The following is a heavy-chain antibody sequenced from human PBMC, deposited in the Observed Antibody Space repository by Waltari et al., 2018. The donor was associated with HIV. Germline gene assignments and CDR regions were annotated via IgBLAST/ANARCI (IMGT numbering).Heavy chain of an antibody. CDR3: ARFTIFGVVNRYYFDY. CDR1: GFTFSTSS. J-gene: IGHJ4*02. Sequence: EVQLVASGGGLVKPGGSLRLPCAAYGFTFSTSSMHRGRHAPGHALYCDSSRSRSSTDKHYADSVKGRFTISSDNAKKSRYMQMGRQLAGDTAVYHCARFTIFGVVNRYYFDYRGQGALVTVSS. V-gene: IGHV3-21*01. D-gene: IGHD3-3*01. CDR2: RSRSSTDK.